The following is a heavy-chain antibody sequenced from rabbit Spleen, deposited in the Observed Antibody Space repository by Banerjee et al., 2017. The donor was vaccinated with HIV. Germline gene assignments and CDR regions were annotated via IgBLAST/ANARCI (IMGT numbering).Heavy chain of an antibody. D-gene: IGHD1-1*01. CDR3: ARDNGSGDYIDVYFDL. Sequence: QSLEESGGGLVKPEGSLTLTCKASGFSFSRGYDMCWVRQAPGKGLEWIGCIYTGNGKTYYASWAKGRFTISKSSSTTVTLQMTSLTAADTATYFCARDNGSGDYIDVYFDLWGQGTLVTVS. V-gene: IGHV1S40*01. CDR1: GFSFSRGYD. CDR2: IYTGNGKT. J-gene: IGHJ4*01.